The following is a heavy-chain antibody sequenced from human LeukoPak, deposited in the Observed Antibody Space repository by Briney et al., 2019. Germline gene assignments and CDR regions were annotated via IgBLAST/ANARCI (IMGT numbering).Heavy chain of an antibody. CDR2: IYSSGST. CDR1: GGSISSGGYF. J-gene: IGHJ4*02. CDR3: ARGGKKTAMVTS. V-gene: IGHV4-31*03. Sequence: SQTLSLTCTVSGGSISSGGYFWNWIRQLPGKGLEWIGHIYSSGSTYNPSLKSRVIISLDTSKNQFSLKLNSVTAADTAVYYCARGGKKTAMVTSWGQGTLVT. D-gene: IGHD5-18*01.